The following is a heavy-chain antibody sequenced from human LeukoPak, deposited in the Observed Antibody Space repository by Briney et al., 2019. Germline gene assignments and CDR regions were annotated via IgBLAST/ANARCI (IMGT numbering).Heavy chain of an antibody. CDR3: ARGATVVTNYYYYYMDV. D-gene: IGHD4-23*01. V-gene: IGHV3-48*03. J-gene: IGHJ6*03. Sequence: SGGSLRLSCAASGFTFSSYEMNWVRQAPGKGLEWVSYISSSGSTIYYADSVKGRFTISRDNAKNSLYLQMNSLRAEDTAVYYCARGATVVTNYYYYYMDVWGKGTRSPSP. CDR2: ISSSGSTI. CDR1: GFTFSSYE.